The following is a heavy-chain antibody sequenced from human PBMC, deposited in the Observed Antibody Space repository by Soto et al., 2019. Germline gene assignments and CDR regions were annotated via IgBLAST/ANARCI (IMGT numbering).Heavy chain of an antibody. CDR2: IHNGRTT. V-gene: IGHV4-59*01. CDR3: ARTLSGGFDY. CDR1: GDSLTRNY. J-gene: IGHJ4*02. Sequence: QVQLQESGPGLVKPSETLSLTCTVSGDSLTRNYWSWIRQPPGKGLEWLAYIHNGRTTNYNPSLVGRVSISVDTSKSQLSLNLNSVTAADTVVYYCARTLSGGFDYWGQGTLVTVSS.